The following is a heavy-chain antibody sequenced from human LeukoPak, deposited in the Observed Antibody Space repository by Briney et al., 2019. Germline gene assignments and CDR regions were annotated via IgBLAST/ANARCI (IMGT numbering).Heavy chain of an antibody. D-gene: IGHD3-10*01. CDR1: GGSISSGSYY. Sequence: NPSQTLSLTCTVSGGSISSGSYYWNWLRQPAGKGLEWIGRIYTSGSTNYNPSLKSRVTISVDTSKNQFSLKLSSVTAADTAVYYCAREGLNMVRGVIPKEAWGWFDPWGQGTLVTVSS. CDR3: AREGLNMVRGVIPKEAWGWFDP. J-gene: IGHJ5*02. V-gene: IGHV4-61*02. CDR2: IYTSGST.